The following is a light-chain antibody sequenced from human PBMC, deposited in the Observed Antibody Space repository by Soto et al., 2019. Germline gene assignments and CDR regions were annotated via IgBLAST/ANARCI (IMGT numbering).Light chain of an antibody. CDR2: EGT. CDR3: CSYAGSSTLV. Sequence: ALTQPASVSGSPGQSITISCTGTNNDFGNYNLVSWYQQHPGKAPKLMIFEGTKRPSGVSNRFSGSKSGNTASLTVSGLQAEDEADYYCCSYAGSSTLVFGTGTKVTVL. J-gene: IGLJ1*01. V-gene: IGLV2-23*01. CDR1: NNDFGNYNL.